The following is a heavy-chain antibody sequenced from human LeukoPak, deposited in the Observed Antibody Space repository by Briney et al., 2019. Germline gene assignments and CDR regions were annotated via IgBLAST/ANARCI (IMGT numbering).Heavy chain of an antibody. J-gene: IGHJ2*01. CDR2: FSGSCNTI. CDR3: ARAAPDWDCSNAICFTWYLDL. D-gene: IGHD2-2*02. Sequence: GGPMRLSCGASGFSLSDYYMTGIRQAPEKGVEWVSYFSGSCNTIYNADSVKGRFTVPRDNAKNSLYLLMSNLRAEDAAVYYCARAAPDWDCSNAICFTWYLDLWGRGTLVTVSS. V-gene: IGHV3-11*04. CDR1: GFSLSDYY.